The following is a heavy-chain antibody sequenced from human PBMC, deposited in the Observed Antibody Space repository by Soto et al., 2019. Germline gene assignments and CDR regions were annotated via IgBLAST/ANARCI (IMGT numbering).Heavy chain of an antibody. V-gene: IGHV3-15*07. J-gene: IGHJ4*02. CDR3: AKDSFPSLLWFGELLY. CDR2: IKSKIDGGTT. CDR1: GFTFSNAW. D-gene: IGHD3-10*01. Sequence: GGSLRLSCAASGFTFSNAWINWVRQAPGKGLEWVGRIKSKIDGGTTDFAAPVKGRFAISRDDSKNMVYLEMNSLRAEDTAVYYCAKDSFPSLLWFGELLYWGQGTLVTVSS.